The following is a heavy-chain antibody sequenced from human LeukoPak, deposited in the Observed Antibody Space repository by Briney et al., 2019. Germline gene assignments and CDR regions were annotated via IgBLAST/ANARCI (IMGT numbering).Heavy chain of an antibody. J-gene: IGHJ6*03. D-gene: IGHD3-16*01. CDR3: ARVRGEDTDLSYYYYMDV. CDR1: GFTFSSYA. Sequence: PGGSLRLSCAASGFTFSSYAMSWVRQAPGKGLEWVSGISGSGGSTYYADSVKGRFTISRDNAKNSLYLQMNSLRAEDTAVYYCARVRGEDTDLSYYYYMDVWGKGTTVTVSS. V-gene: IGHV3-23*01. CDR2: ISGSGGST.